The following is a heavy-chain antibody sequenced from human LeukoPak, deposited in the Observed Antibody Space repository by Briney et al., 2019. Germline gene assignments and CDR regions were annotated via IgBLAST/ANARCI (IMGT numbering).Heavy chain of an antibody. CDR3: AKDFLIDPL. Sequence: GGSLRLSCAASGFTFSSYEMNWVRQAPGKGLEWVSFIGTNSRTTYYGDSVKGRFTISRDNAKNSLYLQMDSLRAEDTAVYYCAKDFLIDPLWGQGTLVTVSS. CDR1: GFTFSSYE. V-gene: IGHV3-48*01. J-gene: IGHJ4*02. CDR2: IGTNSRTT. D-gene: IGHD2-21*01.